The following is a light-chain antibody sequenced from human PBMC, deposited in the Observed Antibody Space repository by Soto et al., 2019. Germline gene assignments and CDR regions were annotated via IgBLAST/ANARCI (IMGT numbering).Light chain of an antibody. CDR2: ANS. V-gene: IGLV1-40*01. J-gene: IGLJ1*01. CDR3: QSYDSSLSGFYV. CDR1: SSNIGAGYD. Sequence: QSVLTQPPSVSGAPGQRVTISCTGSSSNIGAGYDIHWYQQLPGSAPKLLIYANSNRPSGVPDRFSGSRSGTSASLAITRLQAEDEADYSCQSYDSSLSGFYVFGTGTKVTVL.